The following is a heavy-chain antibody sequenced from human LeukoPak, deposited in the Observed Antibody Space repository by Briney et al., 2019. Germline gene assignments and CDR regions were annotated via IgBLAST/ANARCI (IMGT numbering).Heavy chain of an antibody. CDR2: IYHSGST. Sequence: SETLSLTCTVSGGSISSGGYYWSWIRQPPGKGLEWIGYIYHSGSTYYNPSLKSRVTISVDRSKNQFSLKLSSVTAADTAVYYCASVVGRHFDYWGQGTLVTVSS. CDR3: ASVVGRHFDY. D-gene: IGHD1-26*01. V-gene: IGHV4-30-2*01. J-gene: IGHJ4*02. CDR1: GGSISSGGYY.